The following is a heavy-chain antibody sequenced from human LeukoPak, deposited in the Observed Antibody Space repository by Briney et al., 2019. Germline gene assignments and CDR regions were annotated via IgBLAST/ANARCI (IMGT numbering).Heavy chain of an antibody. CDR3: ASEYCSSTSCWGAFDI. CDR2: ISSSGSTI. CDR1: GFTFSSYA. D-gene: IGHD2-2*01. Sequence: PGGSLRLSCAASGFTFSSYAMSWVRQAPGKGLEWVSYISSSGSTIYYADSVKGRFTISRDNAKNSLYLQMNSLRAEDTAVYYCASEYCSSTSCWGAFDIWGQGTMVTVSS. V-gene: IGHV3-48*04. J-gene: IGHJ3*02.